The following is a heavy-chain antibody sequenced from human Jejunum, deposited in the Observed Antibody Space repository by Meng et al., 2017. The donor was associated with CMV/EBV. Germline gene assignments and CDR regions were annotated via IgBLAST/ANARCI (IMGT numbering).Heavy chain of an antibody. CDR1: FAFSSYA. Sequence: FAFSSYAMHWVRQAPGKGLEWVAFIRFDGTNNYRVDSVKGRFTISRDNSKNMLFLQMNSLRAEDTAVYYCAKDKIPVSPYYYGMDVWGQGTTVTVSS. D-gene: IGHD4-11*01. CDR3: AKDKIPVSPYYYGMDV. CDR2: IRFDGTNN. V-gene: IGHV3-30*02. J-gene: IGHJ6*02.